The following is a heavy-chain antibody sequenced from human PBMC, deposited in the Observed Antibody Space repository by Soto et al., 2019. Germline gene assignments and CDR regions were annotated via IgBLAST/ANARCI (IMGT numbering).Heavy chain of an antibody. Sequence: PGGSLRLSCAASGFTFSSYSMNWVRQAPGKGLEWVSAISSSSSYIYYADSVKGRFTISRDNSKNTLYLQMNSLRAEDTAVYYCAISSGDYHTYYYYYGMDVWGQGTTVTVSS. CDR3: AISSGDYHTYYYYYGMDV. CDR1: GFTFSSYS. J-gene: IGHJ6*02. V-gene: IGHV3-21*04. CDR2: ISSSSSYI. D-gene: IGHD4-17*01.